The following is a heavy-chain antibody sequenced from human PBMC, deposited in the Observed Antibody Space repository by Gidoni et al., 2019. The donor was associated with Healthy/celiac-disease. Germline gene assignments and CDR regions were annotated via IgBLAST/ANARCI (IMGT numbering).Heavy chain of an antibody. CDR3: ASSSTSGWYGAFDI. CDR2: ISYDGSNK. CDR1: GFTFSSYA. D-gene: IGHD6-19*01. Sequence: QVQLVESGGGVVQPGRSLRLSCAASGFTFSSYAMHWVRQAPGKGLEWVAVISYDGSNKYYADSVKGRFTISRDNSKNTLYLQMNSLRAEDTAVYYCASSSTSGWYGAFDIWGQGTMVTVSS. J-gene: IGHJ3*02. V-gene: IGHV3-30-3*01.